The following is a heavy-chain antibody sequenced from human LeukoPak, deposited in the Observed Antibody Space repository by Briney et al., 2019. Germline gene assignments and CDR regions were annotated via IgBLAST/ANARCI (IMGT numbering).Heavy chain of an antibody. CDR2: ISYDGTDK. V-gene: IGHV3-30-3*01. CDR3: ARDKAFRTAVAFD. Sequence: PGGSLRLSCAASEFSFDIYTMHWVRQAPGKGLEWVAVISYDGTDKYYADSVKGRFTISRDNSNNTLYLRMNSLRDEDTAVYYCARDKAFRTAVAFDWGQGVPVTVSS. CDR1: EFSFDIYT. D-gene: IGHD6-19*01. J-gene: IGHJ4*02.